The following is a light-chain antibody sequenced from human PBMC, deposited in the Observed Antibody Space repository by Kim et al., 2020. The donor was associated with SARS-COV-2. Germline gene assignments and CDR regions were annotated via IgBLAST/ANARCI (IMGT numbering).Light chain of an antibody. Sequence: VSPGQTTSITCSGDKLGDKYASWYQQKPGQSPGVVIFRDNRRPSGIPERFSGSNSGNTATLTISGTQAMDEADYYCQAWDSSIYVFGTGTKVTVL. J-gene: IGLJ1*01. CDR2: RDN. CDR3: QAWDSSIYV. CDR1: KLGDKY. V-gene: IGLV3-1*01.